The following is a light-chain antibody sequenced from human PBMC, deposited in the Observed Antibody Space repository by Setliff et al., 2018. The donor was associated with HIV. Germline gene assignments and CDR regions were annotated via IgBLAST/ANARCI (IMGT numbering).Light chain of an antibody. CDR2: KDS. V-gene: IGLV3-25*03. CDR3: QSADSSGTYV. CDR1: ALPKQY. J-gene: IGLJ1*01. Sequence: SYELTQPPSVSVSPGQTARITCSGDALPKQYAYWYQQKPGQAPVVVIYKDSERPSGIPERFSGSSSGTTVTLTISGVQAGDEADYYCQSADSSGTYVFGTGTKVTVL.